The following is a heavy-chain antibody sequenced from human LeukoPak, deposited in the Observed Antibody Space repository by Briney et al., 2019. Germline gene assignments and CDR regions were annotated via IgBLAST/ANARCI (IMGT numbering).Heavy chain of an antibody. J-gene: IGHJ3*02. D-gene: IGHD2/OR15-2a*01. Sequence: ASVKVSCKASGYTFTGYYIHWVRQAPGQGLEWMGWINPNTGDRNYAQKFQGRVTMTRDTSISTAYMELSRLRSDDTAVYYCARSRMSDAFDIWGQGTTVTVSS. CDR1: GYTFTGYY. CDR3: ARSRMSDAFDI. CDR2: INPNTGDR. V-gene: IGHV1-2*02.